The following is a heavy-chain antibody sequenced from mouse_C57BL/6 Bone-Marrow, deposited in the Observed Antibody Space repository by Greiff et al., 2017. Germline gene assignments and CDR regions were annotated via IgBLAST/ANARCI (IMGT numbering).Heavy chain of an antibody. CDR2: INPNNGGT. Sequence: VQLQQSGPELVKPGASVKISCKASGYTFTDYYMNWVKQSHGKSLEWIGDINPNNGGTSYNQKFKGKATLTVDKSSSTAYMELRSLTSEDSAVYYCARLTTVVWDAMDYWGQGTSVTVSS. V-gene: IGHV1-26*01. CDR3: ARLTTVVWDAMDY. D-gene: IGHD1-1*01. CDR1: GYTFTDYY. J-gene: IGHJ4*01.